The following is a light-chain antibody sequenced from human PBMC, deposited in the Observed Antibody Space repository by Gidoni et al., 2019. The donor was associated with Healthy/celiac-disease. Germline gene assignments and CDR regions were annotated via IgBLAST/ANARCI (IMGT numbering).Light chain of an antibody. V-gene: IGKV1-9*01. Sequence: IQLTQSPSSLSASVGDRVTITCRASQGISSYLAWYQQKPGKAPKLLIYAASTLQSGVPSRFSGSGSGTDFTLTISSLQPEDCATYYCQQLNSYLSITFGQGTRLEIK. CDR1: QGISSY. J-gene: IGKJ5*01. CDR3: QQLNSYLSIT. CDR2: AAS.